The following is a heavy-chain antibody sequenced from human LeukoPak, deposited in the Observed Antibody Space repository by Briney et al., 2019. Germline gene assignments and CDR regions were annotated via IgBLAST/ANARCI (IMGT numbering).Heavy chain of an antibody. CDR3: ARGGGSSWYTAAFDI. D-gene: IGHD6-13*01. J-gene: IGHJ3*02. Sequence: PSVTLSLTCTVSGGSISSYYWSWIRQPPGKGLEWIGYIYYSGSTNYNPSLKSRVTISVDTSKNQFSLKLSSVTAADTAVYYCARGGGSSWYTAAFDIWGQGTMVTVSS. CDR1: GGSISSYY. CDR2: IYYSGST. V-gene: IGHV4-59*01.